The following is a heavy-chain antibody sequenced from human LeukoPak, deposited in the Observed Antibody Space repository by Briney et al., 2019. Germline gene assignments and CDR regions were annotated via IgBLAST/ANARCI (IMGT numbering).Heavy chain of an antibody. V-gene: IGHV3-21*01. CDR1: GFTFSSYS. Sequence: GGSLRLSCAASGFTFSSYSMNWVRQAPGKGLEWVSSISSSSSYIYYADSVKGRFTISRDNAKNALYLQMNSLKAEDTALYYCARKLKTGTTEGAFDIWGQGTMVTVSS. CDR3: ARKLKTGTTEGAFDI. D-gene: IGHD1-7*01. CDR2: ISSSSSYI. J-gene: IGHJ3*02.